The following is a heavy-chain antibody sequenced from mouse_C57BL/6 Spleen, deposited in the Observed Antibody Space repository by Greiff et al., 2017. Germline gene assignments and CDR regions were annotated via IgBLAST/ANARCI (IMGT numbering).Heavy chain of an antibody. V-gene: IGHV1-64*01. CDR2: IHPNSGST. CDR3: AREDYGNYNYFDY. J-gene: IGHJ2*01. Sequence: QVQLQQPGAELVKPGASVKLSCKASGYTFTSYWMPWVKQRPGQGLEWIGMIHPNSGSTNYNEKIKSKATLTVDKSSSTAYMQLSSLTSEDSAVYYCAREDYGNYNYFDYWGQGTTLTVSS. CDR1: GYTFTSYW. D-gene: IGHD2-1*01.